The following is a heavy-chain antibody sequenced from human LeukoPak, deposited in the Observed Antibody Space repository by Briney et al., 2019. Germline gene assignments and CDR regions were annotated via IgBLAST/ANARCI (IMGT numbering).Heavy chain of an antibody. CDR1: GYTFTSYG. CDR2: ISAYNGNT. J-gene: IGHJ5*02. Sequence: GASVKVSCKASGYTFTSYGISWVRQAPGQGLEWMGWISAYNGNTNYAQKLQGRVTMTTDTSTSTAYMELRSLRSDDTAVYYCARDRVGAKKECWFDPWGQGTLVTVSS. V-gene: IGHV1-18*01. CDR3: ARDRVGAKKECWFDP. D-gene: IGHD1-26*01.